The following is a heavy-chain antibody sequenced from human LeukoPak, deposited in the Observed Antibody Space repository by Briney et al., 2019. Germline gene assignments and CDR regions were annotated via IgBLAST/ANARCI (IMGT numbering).Heavy chain of an antibody. J-gene: IGHJ6*03. Sequence: GASVKVSCKASGYTFTNYGITWVRQAPRQGLEWMGGIIPIFGTANYAQKFQGRVTITADKSTSTAYMELSSLRSEDTAVYYCARVPLENIVVVVAATHGRTYYYYMDVWGKGTTVTVSS. V-gene: IGHV1-69*06. CDR1: GYTFTNYG. CDR2: IIPIFGTA. CDR3: ARVPLENIVVVVAATHGRTYYYYMDV. D-gene: IGHD2-15*01.